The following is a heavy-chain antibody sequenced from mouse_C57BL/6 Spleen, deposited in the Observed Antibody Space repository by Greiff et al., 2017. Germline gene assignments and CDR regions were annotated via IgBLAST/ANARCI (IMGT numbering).Heavy chain of an antibody. V-gene: IGHV1-72*01. CDR1: GYTFTSYW. J-gene: IGHJ4*01. CDR3: ARGSNCAMDY. CDR2: INPSSGGT. Sequence: QVQLQQPGAELVKPGASVKLSYKASGYTFTSYWMHWVKQRPGRGLEWIGRINPSSGGTKYNEKFKSKATLTVDKPSSTAYMQLSGLTSEDSAVYYCARGSNCAMDYWGQGTSVTVSS.